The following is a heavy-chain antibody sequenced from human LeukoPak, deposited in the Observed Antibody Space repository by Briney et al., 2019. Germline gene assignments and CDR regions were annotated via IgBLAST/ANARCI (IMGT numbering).Heavy chain of an antibody. Sequence: GGSLRLSCAASGFTVSNYYMSWVRQAPGKGLEWVSVIYSSGTTYYADSVRGRLTISRDTSKNTLYLQMNSLRAEDTAVYYCASGGSIAAASDFDYWGQGTLVTVSS. J-gene: IGHJ4*02. CDR2: IYSSGTT. D-gene: IGHD6-13*01. CDR1: GFTVSNYY. CDR3: ASGGSIAAASDFDY. V-gene: IGHV3-53*01.